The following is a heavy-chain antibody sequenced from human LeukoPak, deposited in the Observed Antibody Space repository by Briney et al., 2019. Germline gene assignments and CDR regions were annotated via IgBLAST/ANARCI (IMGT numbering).Heavy chain of an antibody. CDR2: ISSSGGTT. CDR3: ARDGYYDYVWGSLDY. CDR1: GFTFSSYT. V-gene: IGHV3-48*01. Sequence: GGSLRLSCAASGFTFSSYTMNWVRQAPGKGLEXVSYISSSGGTTYYADPVKGRFTISRDNAKNSLYLQMNSLRAEDTAVYYCARDGYYDYVWGSLDYWGQGTLVTVSS. J-gene: IGHJ4*02. D-gene: IGHD3-16*01.